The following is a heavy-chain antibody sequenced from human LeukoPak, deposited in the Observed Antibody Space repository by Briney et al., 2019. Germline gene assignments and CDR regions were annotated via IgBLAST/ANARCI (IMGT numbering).Heavy chain of an antibody. CDR1: GGSFSGYY. CDR2: INHSGST. J-gene: IGHJ4*02. CDR3: ARNPYYDFWSGYGKFDY. V-gene: IGHV4-34*01. D-gene: IGHD3-3*01. Sequence: PSETLSLTCAVYGGSFSGYYWSWIRQPPGKGLEWIGEINHSGSTNYNPSLKSRVTISVDTSKNQFSLKLSSVTAADTAVYYCARNPYYDFWSGYGKFDYWGQGTLVTVSS.